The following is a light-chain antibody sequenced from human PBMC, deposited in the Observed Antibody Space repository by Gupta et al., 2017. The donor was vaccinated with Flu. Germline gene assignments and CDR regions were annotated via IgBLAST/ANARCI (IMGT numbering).Light chain of an antibody. CDR2: NDN. J-gene: IGLJ2*01. Sequence: QSALTQPPSASGTPGPRVTISCSGSTSNIGSNPVSWYHQLPGTAPNLLIYNDNQRPSGVPDRFSGSKSGASASLAISGLQSEDEADYLCAAWDDSRNGHVIFGGGTKLTVL. CDR3: AAWDDSRNGHVI. V-gene: IGLV1-44*01. CDR1: TSNIGSNP.